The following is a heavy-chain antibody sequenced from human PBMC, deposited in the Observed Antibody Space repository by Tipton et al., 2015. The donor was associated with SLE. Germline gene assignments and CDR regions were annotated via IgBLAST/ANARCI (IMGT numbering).Heavy chain of an antibody. J-gene: IGHJ4*02. CDR2: ISYDGSNK. V-gene: IGHV3-30*04. D-gene: IGHD2-21*01. CDR1: GITFSSYA. CDR3: AKERTVVVIAVVDN. Sequence: RSLRLSCAASGITFSSYAMHWVRQAPGKGLEWVAVISYDGSNKYYADSVKGRFTISRANSKNKLYLQMNSLRAEDTAVYYCAKERTVVVIAVVDNWGQGTLVTVSS.